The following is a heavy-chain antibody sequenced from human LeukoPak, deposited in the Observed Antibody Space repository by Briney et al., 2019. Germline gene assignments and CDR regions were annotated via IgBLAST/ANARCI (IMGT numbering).Heavy chain of an antibody. Sequence: GGSPRLSRAASGFTVNNNYMTWVRQAPGKGLEWVSVIYSNNITYYADSVKGRFTISRDSSKNTLYLQMNSLRAEDTAVYYCARGISMMIVAPGYWGQGTLVTVSS. D-gene: IGHD3-22*01. V-gene: IGHV3-53*01. J-gene: IGHJ4*02. CDR3: ARGISMMIVAPGY. CDR2: IYSNNIT. CDR1: GFTVNNNY.